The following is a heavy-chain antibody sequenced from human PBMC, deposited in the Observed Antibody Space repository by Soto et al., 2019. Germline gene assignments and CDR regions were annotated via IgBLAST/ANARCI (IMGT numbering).Heavy chain of an antibody. CDR3: AREVQVHTPAFGY. V-gene: IGHV1-69*19. CDR1: GGTFNTYA. D-gene: IGHD3-10*01. Sequence: QVQLVQSGAAMKKPGSSVKVSCQSSGGTFNTYAMNWVRQAPGQGPEWMGDISPMFGAANYAPKFQGRVTITADESTGTSYMQLSSLTSEYTALYFCAREVQVHTPAFGYWGQGTLVTVSS. CDR2: ISPMFGAA. J-gene: IGHJ4*02.